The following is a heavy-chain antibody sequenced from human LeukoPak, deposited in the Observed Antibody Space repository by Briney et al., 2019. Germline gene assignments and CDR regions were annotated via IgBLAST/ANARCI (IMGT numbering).Heavy chain of an antibody. V-gene: IGHV4-39*02. J-gene: IGHJ3*01. CDR1: GGSISIASSF. D-gene: IGHD3-22*01. CDR2: LYYGGST. Sequence: SETLSLTCTVSGGSISIASSFWGWIPQPPGKGLEWIGTLYYGGSTYYNAPLQIRLTLSEDTSRNHFSLRLDSGNAPPTAVYHCPKAGVRYSYSSGLYAFHFWGRGTMVTVSS. CDR3: PKAGVRYSYSSGLYAFHF.